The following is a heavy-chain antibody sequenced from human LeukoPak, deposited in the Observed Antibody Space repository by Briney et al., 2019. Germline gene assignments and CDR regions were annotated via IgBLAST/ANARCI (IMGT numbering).Heavy chain of an antibody. CDR1: GYTFTGYY. J-gene: IGHJ3*01. D-gene: IGHD3-10*01. CDR3: ARDDVLRGVDDAFDV. Sequence: GASVKVSCKASGYTFTGYYMHWVRQAPGQGLEWMGWINPNSGGTNYAQKFQGRVTMTRDTSISTAYMELRRLRSDDTAVYFCARDDVLRGVDDAFDVWGQGTMVTVSS. CDR2: INPNSGGT. V-gene: IGHV1-2*02.